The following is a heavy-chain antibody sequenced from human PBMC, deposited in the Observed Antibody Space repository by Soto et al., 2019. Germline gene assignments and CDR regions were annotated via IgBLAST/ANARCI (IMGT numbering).Heavy chain of an antibody. Sequence: VSLQLSCAASGFTFSCYAMSWVRQAPGKGLEWVSTISGSGGGTYYADSMKGRFTISRDNSKNTLYLQMYSLRVEDTAVYYCARESDHWGQGTLVTVSS. J-gene: IGHJ4*02. V-gene: IGHV3-23*01. CDR3: ARESDH. CDR1: GFTFSCYA. CDR2: ISGSGGGT.